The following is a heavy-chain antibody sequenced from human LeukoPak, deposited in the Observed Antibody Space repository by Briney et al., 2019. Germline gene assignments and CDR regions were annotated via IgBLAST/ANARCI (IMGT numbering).Heavy chain of an antibody. V-gene: IGHV3-23*01. CDR3: AKDSNPDGYYYYGMDV. J-gene: IGHJ6*02. CDR2: ISGSGGST. Sequence: GGSLRLSCAASEFTFSSYAMSWVRQAPGKGLEWVSAISGSGGSTYYADSVKGRFTISRDNSKNTLYLQMNSLRAEDTAVYYCAKDSNPDGYYYYGMDVWGQGTTVTVSS. D-gene: IGHD3-3*02. CDR1: EFTFSSYA.